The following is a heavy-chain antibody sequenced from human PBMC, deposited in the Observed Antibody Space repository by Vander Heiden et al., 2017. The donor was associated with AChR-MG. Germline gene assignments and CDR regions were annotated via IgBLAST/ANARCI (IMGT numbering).Heavy chain of an antibody. V-gene: IGHV1-69*01. CDR3: ARGAPGTRFGELPLFDY. CDR1: GGTFSSYA. Sequence: QVQLVQSGAEVKKPGSSVKVSCKAPGGTFSSYAISWVRQAPGQGLEWVGGIIPIFGTANYAQKFQGRVTITADESTSTAYMELSSLRSEDTAVYYCARGAPGTRFGELPLFDYWGQGTLVTVSS. CDR2: IIPIFGTA. J-gene: IGHJ4*02. D-gene: IGHD3-10*01.